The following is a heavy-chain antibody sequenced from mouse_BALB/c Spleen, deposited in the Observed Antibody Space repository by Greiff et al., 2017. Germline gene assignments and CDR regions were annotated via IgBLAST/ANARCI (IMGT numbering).Heavy chain of an antibody. V-gene: IGHV5-6-4*01. D-gene: IGHD1-1*01. CDR2: ISSGGSYT. J-gene: IGHJ3*01. Sequence: EVKLLESGGGLVKPGGSLKLSCAASGFTFSSYTMSWVRQTPEKRLEWVATISSGGSYTYYPDSVKGRFTISRDNAKNTLYLQMSSLKSEDTAMYYCTRERTTTTAWFAYWGQGTLVTVSA. CDR1: GFTFSSYT. CDR3: TRERTTTTAWFAY.